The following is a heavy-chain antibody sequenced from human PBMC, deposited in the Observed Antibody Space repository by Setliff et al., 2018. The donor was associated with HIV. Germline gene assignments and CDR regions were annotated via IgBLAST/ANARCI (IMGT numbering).Heavy chain of an antibody. CDR3: ARGPPSDHFFYMDV. CDR1: GLIVSSNY. J-gene: IGHJ6*03. CDR2: IYSGSNT. Sequence: GGSLRLSCAASGLIVSSNYMNWVRQTPEKGLEWVASIYSGSNTYYADSVKGRYTFSIDNSKNTMYLLMDNLRVEDTAIYYCARGPPSDHFFYMDVWGPGTTVTVS. V-gene: IGHV3-53*01.